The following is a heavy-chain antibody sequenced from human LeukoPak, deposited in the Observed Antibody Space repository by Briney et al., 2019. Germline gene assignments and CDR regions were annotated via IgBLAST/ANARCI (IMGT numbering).Heavy chain of an antibody. V-gene: IGHV4-34*01. D-gene: IGHD2-15*01. Sequence: KPSDTLSLTCAVYGGSFSGYYWSWIRQPPGKGLEWLVEINQSGCANYIPSLKSRVTISVDTSKNQFSLKLSSVTAPDTAVYYCARGLIRRFSSSGGCDWFDPWGQGTLVTVSS. J-gene: IGHJ5*02. CDR1: GGSFSGYY. CDR3: ARGLIRRFSSSGGCDWFDP. CDR2: INQSGCA.